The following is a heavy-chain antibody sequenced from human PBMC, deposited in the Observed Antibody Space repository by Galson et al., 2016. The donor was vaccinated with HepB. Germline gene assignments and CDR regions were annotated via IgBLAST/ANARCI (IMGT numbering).Heavy chain of an antibody. J-gene: IGHJ4*02. CDR2: IGWNSGSI. CDR3: AKDRDFLGYNTYCFDY. V-gene: IGHV3-9*01. CDR1: GFTFDDYA. D-gene: IGHD5-24*01. Sequence: SLRLSCAASGFTFDDYAMHWVRQVPGRGLEWVSGIGWNSGSIGYADSVKGRLIISRDNAKNALYLQMNSLRAEDTALYYCAKDRDFLGYNTYCFDYWGQGTLVTVSS.